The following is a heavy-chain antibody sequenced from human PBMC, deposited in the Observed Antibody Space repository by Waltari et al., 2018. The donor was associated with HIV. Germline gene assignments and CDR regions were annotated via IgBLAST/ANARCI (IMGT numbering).Heavy chain of an antibody. CDR2: NSRSKSDI. V-gene: IGHV3-21*01. Sequence: EVQLVESGGGLVKPGGSLRLPCEASGFTFSSYTMNWVRQAPGKGVEVGLSNSRSKSDIVYAVSVKGRFTISRDNGKNSLVLQMSSLMAEDMAVYYCARASRGVAVAGFDYWGQGILVTVSS. CDR3: ARASRGVAVAGFDY. CDR1: GFTFSSYT. J-gene: IGHJ4*02. D-gene: IGHD6-19*01.